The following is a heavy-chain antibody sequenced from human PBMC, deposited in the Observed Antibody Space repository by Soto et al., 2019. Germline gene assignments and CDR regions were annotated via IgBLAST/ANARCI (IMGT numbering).Heavy chain of an antibody. V-gene: IGHV4-34*01. CDR2: INHSGST. D-gene: IGHD2-2*01. Sequence: PSETLSLTCAVYGGSFSGYYWSWIRQPPGKGLEWIGEINHSGSTNYNPSLKSRVTISVDTSKNQFSLKLSSVTAADTAVYYCARDTVYCSSTSCYYYYYYMDVWGKGTTVTV. CDR3: ARDTVYCSSTSCYYYYYYMDV. CDR1: GGSFSGYY. J-gene: IGHJ6*03.